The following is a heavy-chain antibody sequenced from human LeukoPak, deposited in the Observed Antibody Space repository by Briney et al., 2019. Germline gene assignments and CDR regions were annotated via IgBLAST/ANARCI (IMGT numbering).Heavy chain of an antibody. CDR3: ARDLGGGSDCSSTSCYVSLDY. J-gene: IGHJ4*02. CDR1: GYTFTSYG. D-gene: IGHD2-2*01. V-gene: IGHV1-18*01. Sequence: ASVKVSCKASGYTFTSYGISWVRQAPGQGLEWMGWISAYNGNTNYAQKLQGRVTMTTDTSTSTAYMELRSLRSDDTAVYYCARDLGGGSDCSSTSCYVSLDYWGQGTLVTVSS. CDR2: ISAYNGNT.